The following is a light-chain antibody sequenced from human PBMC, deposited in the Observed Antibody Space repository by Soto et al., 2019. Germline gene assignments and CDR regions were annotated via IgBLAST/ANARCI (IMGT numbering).Light chain of an antibody. CDR2: GAS. CDR1: QSVSNN. J-gene: IGKJ3*01. V-gene: IGKV3-15*01. CDR3: QQYNNWTPET. Sequence: EIVMTQSPATLSVSPGERATLSCRASQSVSNNLAWYQQTPGQAPRLLIYGASTRATGIPARFSGSGSGTEFTLTISSLQSEDFAVYYCQQYNNWTPETFGPGTKVDIK.